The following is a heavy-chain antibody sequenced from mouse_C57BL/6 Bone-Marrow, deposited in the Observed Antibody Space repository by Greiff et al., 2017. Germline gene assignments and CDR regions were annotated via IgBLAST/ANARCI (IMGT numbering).Heavy chain of an antibody. V-gene: IGHV1-87*01. CDR2: GQGLEWIG. CDR3: FGDSAFYVCAWDYGSSLAWFAY. D-gene: IGHD1-1*01. Sequence: VKLQQSGPELARPWASVKISCQAFYTFSRRVHFAIRDTNYWLQWVKQRPGQGLEWIGAIYPGNGGTSYNPKFKGKATLTADKCSRTAYMPLSSLTFGDSAFYVCAWDYGSSLAWFAYWGQGTLVTVSA. J-gene: IGHJ3*01. CDR1: YTFSRRVH.